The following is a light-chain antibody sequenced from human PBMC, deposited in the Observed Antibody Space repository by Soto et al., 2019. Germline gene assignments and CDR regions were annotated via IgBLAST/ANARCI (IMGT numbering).Light chain of an antibody. CDR1: TTDIGGYNY. CDR3: SSYTTDNTLV. CDR2: GVS. V-gene: IGLV2-14*03. J-gene: IGLJ2*01. Sequence: QSALTQPASVSGSLGQSITISCTGTTTDIGGYNYVSWYQQHPGKVPTLMIYGVSNRPSGISHRFSASKSGNAASLTISGLQAEDEADYYCSSYTTDNTLVFGGGTKLTGL.